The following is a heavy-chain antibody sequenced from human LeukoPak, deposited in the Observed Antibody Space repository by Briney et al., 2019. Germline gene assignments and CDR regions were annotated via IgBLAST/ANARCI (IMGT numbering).Heavy chain of an antibody. CDR3: ARAVAGRSYFDY. V-gene: IGHV1-3*01. CDR1: GYTFTSYA. J-gene: IGHJ4*02. Sequence: ASVKVSCKASGYTFTSYAMHWVRQAPGQRLEWMGWINAGNGNTKYSRKFQGRVTITRDTSASTAYMELSSLRSEDTAVYYCARAVAGRSYFDYWGQGTLVTVSS. D-gene: IGHD6-19*01. CDR2: INAGNGNT.